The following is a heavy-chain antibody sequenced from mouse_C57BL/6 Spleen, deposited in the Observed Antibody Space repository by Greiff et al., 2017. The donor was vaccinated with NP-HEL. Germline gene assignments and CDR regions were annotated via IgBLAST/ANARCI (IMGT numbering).Heavy chain of an antibody. V-gene: IGHV1-72*01. J-gene: IGHJ3*01. Sequence: QVQLKQPGAELVKPGASVKLSCKASGYTFTSYWMHWVKQRPGRGLEWIGRIDPNSGGTKYNEKFKSKATLTVDKPSSTAYMQLSSLTSEDSAVYYCARENLRYGFAYWGQGTLVTVSA. D-gene: IGHD1-1*01. CDR3: ARENLRYGFAY. CDR2: IDPNSGGT. CDR1: GYTFTSYW.